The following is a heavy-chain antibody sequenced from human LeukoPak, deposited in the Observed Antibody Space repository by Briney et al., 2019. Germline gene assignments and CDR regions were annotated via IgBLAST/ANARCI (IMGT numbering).Heavy chain of an antibody. D-gene: IGHD3-22*01. Sequence: SVKVSCKASGGTFSSYAISWVRQAPGQGLEWMGGIIPIFGTANYAQKFQGRVTITADESTSTAYMELSSLRSEDTAVYYCARGGYYYDSSGYYYSRWFDPWGQGTLVTVSS. J-gene: IGHJ5*02. CDR3: ARGGYYYDSSGYYYSRWFDP. CDR1: GGTFSSYA. V-gene: IGHV1-69*01. CDR2: IIPIFGTA.